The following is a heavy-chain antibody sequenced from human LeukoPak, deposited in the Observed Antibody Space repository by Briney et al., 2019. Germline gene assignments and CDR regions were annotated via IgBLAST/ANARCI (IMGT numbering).Heavy chain of an antibody. V-gene: IGHV3-30-3*01. J-gene: IGHJ4*02. CDR3: ARDSRDGYNYNFDY. Sequence: PGGSLRLSCAASGFTFSSYAMHWVRQAPGKGLEWVAVISYDGSNKYYADSVKGRFTISRDNSKNTLYLQMNSLRAEDTAVYYCARDSRDGYNYNFDYWGQGTLVTVCS. CDR1: GFTFSSYA. D-gene: IGHD5-24*01. CDR2: ISYDGSNK.